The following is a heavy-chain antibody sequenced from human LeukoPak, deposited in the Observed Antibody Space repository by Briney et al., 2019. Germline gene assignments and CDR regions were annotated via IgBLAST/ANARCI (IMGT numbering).Heavy chain of an antibody. CDR2: ISGSGRST. Sequence: GGSLRLSCAASGFTFSSYAVSWVRQAPGKGLEWVSAISGSGRSTYYADSVKGRFTISRDNSKNTLYLQMNSLRAEDTAVYYCARAQHSGYERYQYYFDYWGQGTLVTVSS. D-gene: IGHD5-12*01. V-gene: IGHV3-23*01. J-gene: IGHJ4*02. CDR1: GFTFSSYA. CDR3: ARAQHSGYERYQYYFDY.